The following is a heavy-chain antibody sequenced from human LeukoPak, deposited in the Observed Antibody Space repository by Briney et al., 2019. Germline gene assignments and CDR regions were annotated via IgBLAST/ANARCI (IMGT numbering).Heavy chain of an antibody. D-gene: IGHD3-9*01. CDR3: ARDYYDILTANRQTKSSYFDY. J-gene: IGHJ4*02. CDR2: ISGSGGST. CDR1: GFTFSTYA. V-gene: IGHV3-23*01. Sequence: GGSLRLSCAASGFTFSTYAMSWVRQAPGKGLEWVSAISGSGGSTYYADSVKGRFTISRDSSKNTLYLQMNSLRAEDTAVYYCARDYYDILTANRQTKSSYFDYWGQGTLVTVSS.